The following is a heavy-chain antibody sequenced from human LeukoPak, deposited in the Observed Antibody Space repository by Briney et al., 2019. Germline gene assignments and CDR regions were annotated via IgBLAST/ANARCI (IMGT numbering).Heavy chain of an antibody. J-gene: IGHJ5*02. V-gene: IGHV4-34*01. Sequence: PSETLFLTCAVYGGSFSGYYWSWIRQPPGKGLEWIGEINHSGSTNYNPSLKSRVTISVDTSENQFSLKLSSVTAADTAVYYCARGPYYYGSGSYYRKLKPKKNWFDPWGQGTLVTVSS. CDR1: GGSFSGYY. CDR3: ARGPYYYGSGSYYRKLKPKKNWFDP. CDR2: INHSGST. D-gene: IGHD3-10*01.